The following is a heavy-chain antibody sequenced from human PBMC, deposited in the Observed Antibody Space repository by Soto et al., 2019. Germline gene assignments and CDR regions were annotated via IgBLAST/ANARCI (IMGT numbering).Heavy chain of an antibody. V-gene: IGHV4-31*03. CDR3: ARNGIRYSSSWPTNWFDP. CDR2: IYYSGST. J-gene: IGHJ5*02. Sequence: PSETLALTCTFSGGSISSGGYYLSWIRQHPGKGLEWIGYIYYSGSTYYNPSLKSRVTISVDTSKNQFSLKLSSVTAADTAVYYCARNGIRYSSSWPTNWFDPWGQGTLVTVSS. CDR1: GGSISSGGYY. D-gene: IGHD6-13*01.